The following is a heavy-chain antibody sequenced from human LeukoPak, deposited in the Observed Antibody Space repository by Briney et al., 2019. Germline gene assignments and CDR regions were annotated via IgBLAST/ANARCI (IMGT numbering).Heavy chain of an antibody. J-gene: IGHJ4*02. Sequence: GGSLRLSCSASGFTFSNYFMHWVRQAPGKGLEYVSSISSNGGSTDYADSVKRRFAISRDNSKNMLYLQMSSLRTEDTAVYYCVKDLYRSNLGFFGYWGQGILVTVSS. CDR1: GFTFSNYF. CDR2: ISSNGGST. CDR3: VKDLYRSNLGFFGY. D-gene: IGHD3-3*01. V-gene: IGHV3-64D*06.